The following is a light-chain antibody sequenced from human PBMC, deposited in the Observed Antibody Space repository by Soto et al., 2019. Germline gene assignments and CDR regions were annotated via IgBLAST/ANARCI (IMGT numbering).Light chain of an antibody. Sequence: DIQMTQSPSTLSASVGDRVTITCRASQSISSWLAWYQQKPGKAPKLLIYDASSLESGVPSRFSGSGSGTEFTLTITNLQPDDFATYYCQQYNSYSPLTCGGGTKGDIK. CDR3: QQYNSYSPLT. CDR1: QSISSW. CDR2: DAS. J-gene: IGKJ4*01. V-gene: IGKV1-5*01.